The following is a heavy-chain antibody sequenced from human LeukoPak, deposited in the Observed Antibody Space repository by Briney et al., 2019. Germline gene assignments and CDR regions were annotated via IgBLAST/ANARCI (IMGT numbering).Heavy chain of an antibody. D-gene: IGHD5-18*01. V-gene: IGHV1-2*06. Sequence: SVKVSCKASGYIFTDYYMHWVRQAPGQGLEWMGRINPNSGDTNYAQKFQGRVTMTRDTSVSTAYMDLSRLRSDDTAVYYCAREDGDGYDYWGQGTLVTVSS. J-gene: IGHJ4*02. CDR2: INPNSGDT. CDR3: AREDGDGYDY. CDR1: GYIFTDYY.